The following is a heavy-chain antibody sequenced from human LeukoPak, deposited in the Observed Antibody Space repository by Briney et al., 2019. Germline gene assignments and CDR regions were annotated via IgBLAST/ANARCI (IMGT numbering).Heavy chain of an antibody. V-gene: IGHV1-18*01. CDR3: ANYCSSTSCRDAFDI. D-gene: IGHD2-2*01. Sequence: ASVKVSCKASGYTFTSYGISWVRQAPGQGLEWIGWISAYNGNTNYAQKLQGRVTMTEDTSTDTAYMELSSLRSEDTAVYYCANYCSSTSCRDAFDIWGQGTMVTVSS. J-gene: IGHJ3*02. CDR2: ISAYNGNT. CDR1: GYTFTSYG.